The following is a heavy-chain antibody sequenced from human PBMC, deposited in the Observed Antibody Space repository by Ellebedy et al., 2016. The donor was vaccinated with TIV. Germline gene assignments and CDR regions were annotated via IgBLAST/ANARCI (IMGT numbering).Heavy chain of an antibody. Sequence: GESLKISCAASGFTFSSYWMHWVRQAPGKGLVWVSRINSDGSSRSYADSVKGRFTISRDNANNTLYLQMNSLRAEDTAVYYCARMWGYYGSGSPGYWGQGTLVTVSS. CDR2: INSDGSSR. J-gene: IGHJ4*02. CDR3: ARMWGYYGSGSPGY. V-gene: IGHV3-74*01. D-gene: IGHD3-10*01. CDR1: GFTFSSYW.